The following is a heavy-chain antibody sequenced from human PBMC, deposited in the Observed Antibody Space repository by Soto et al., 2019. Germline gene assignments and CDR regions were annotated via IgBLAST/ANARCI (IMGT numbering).Heavy chain of an antibody. CDR2: INAGNGNT. D-gene: IGHD3-10*01. J-gene: IGHJ6*02. CDR3: ARHDAYFYASGTYGLDV. V-gene: IGHV1-3*01. CDR1: GYTFTSYA. Sequence: ASVKVSCKASGYTFTSYAMHWVRQAPGQRLEWMGWINAGNGNTKYSQKFQGRVTITRDTSASTAYMELSSLRSEDTAVYYCARHDAYFYASGTYGLDVWGQGTTVTVSS.